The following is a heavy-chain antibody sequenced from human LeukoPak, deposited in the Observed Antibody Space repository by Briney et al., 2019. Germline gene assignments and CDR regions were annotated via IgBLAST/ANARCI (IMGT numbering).Heavy chain of an antibody. CDR2: ISAYNGNT. CDR3: ARVDGRYCSSTSCYAWDH. CDR1: GYTFTNHV. J-gene: IGHJ4*02. Sequence: GASVKVSCKASGYTFTNHVINWVRQAPGQGLEWMGWISAYNGNTNYAQKVQGRVTMTADTYTSTAYMELRSLRSDDTAVYYCARVDGRYCSSTSCYAWDHWGQGTLVTVSS. D-gene: IGHD2-2*01. V-gene: IGHV1-18*01.